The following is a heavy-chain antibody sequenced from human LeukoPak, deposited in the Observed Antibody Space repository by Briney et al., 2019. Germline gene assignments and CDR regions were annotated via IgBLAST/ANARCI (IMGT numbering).Heavy chain of an antibody. CDR1: GVSFDDYY. CDR3: TRMTAGHDY. J-gene: IGHJ4*02. Sequence: SETLSLTCAVSGVSFDDYYWSWVRQTPGKGLEWIGEINHSGYTNDSPSLKSRVTLSIRTSRKQSSLNLRSVPVADTGIYYCTRMTAGHDYWGQGTLVTVSS. V-gene: IGHV4-34*01. D-gene: IGHD2-21*02. CDR2: INHSGYT.